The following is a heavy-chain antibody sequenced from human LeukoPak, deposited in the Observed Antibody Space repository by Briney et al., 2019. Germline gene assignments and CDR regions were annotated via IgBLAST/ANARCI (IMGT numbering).Heavy chain of an antibody. CDR3: AREDYDILTGYSLDCFDY. V-gene: IGHV3-48*03. CDR1: GFTFSSYE. CDR2: ISSSGSTI. D-gene: IGHD3-9*01. J-gene: IGHJ4*02. Sequence: GGSLRLSCAASGFTFSSYEMNWVRQAPGKGLEWVSYISSSGSTIYYADSVKGRFTISRDNAKNSLYLQMNSLRAEDTAVYYCAREDYDILTGYSLDCFDYWGQGTLVTVSS.